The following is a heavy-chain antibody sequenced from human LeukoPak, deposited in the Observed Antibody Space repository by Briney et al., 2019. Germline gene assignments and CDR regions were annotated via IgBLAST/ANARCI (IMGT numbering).Heavy chain of an antibody. CDR2: INPSGTTT. CDR3: ARDNSVGDYAWWFDP. D-gene: IGHD1-26*01. Sequence: GASVKVSCKASGYTFTGYYMHWVRQAPGQGLEGMGLINPSGTTTNYAQKFRGRVTMTRDLSMSTDYMELSSLRSDDTAVYFCARDNSVGDYAWWFDPWGQGTLVTVSS. CDR1: GYTFTGYY. V-gene: IGHV1-46*01. J-gene: IGHJ5*02.